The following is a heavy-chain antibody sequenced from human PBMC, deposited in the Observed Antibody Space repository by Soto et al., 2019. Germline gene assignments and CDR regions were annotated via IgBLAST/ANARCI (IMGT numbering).Heavy chain of an antibody. CDR2: IYYSGST. CDR1: GGSISSSSYC. Sequence: PSETLSLTCTVSGGSISSSSYCWGWIRQPPGKGLEWIGSIYYSGSTYYNPSLKSRVTISVDTSKNQFSLKLSSVTAADTAVYYCARHKGRGAVDGTLFDYWRQGTLVTVSS. D-gene: IGHD6-19*01. V-gene: IGHV4-39*01. CDR3: ARHKGRGAVDGTLFDY. J-gene: IGHJ4*02.